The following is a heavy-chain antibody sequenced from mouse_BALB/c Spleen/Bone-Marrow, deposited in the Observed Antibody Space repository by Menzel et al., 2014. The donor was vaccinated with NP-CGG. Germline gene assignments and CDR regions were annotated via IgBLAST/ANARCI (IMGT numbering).Heavy chain of an antibody. CDR1: GFAFSSYD. V-gene: IGHV5-12-1*01. J-gene: IGHJ4*01. Sequence: EVQLMESGGGLVKPGGSLKLSCAASGFAFSSYDMSWVRQTPEKRLEWVAYISSGGGSTYYPDTVKGRFTISRDNAKNTLYLQMSSLKSEDTAMYYCARTAPYAIDYWGQGTSVTVSS. CDR2: ISSGGGST. CDR3: ARTAPYAIDY.